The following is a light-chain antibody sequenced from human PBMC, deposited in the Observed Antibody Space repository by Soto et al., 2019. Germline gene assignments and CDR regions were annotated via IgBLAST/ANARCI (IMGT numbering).Light chain of an antibody. CDR3: QQYDSYSQYT. CDR1: QSVSSW. CDR2: EAS. Sequence: DIQMTQSPSTLSASVGDRVTITCRASQSVSSWLAWYQQKPGKAPKLLIYEASSLQSGVPSRFSGSGSGTEFTLTISNLQPDDFATYCCQQYDSYSQYTFGQGTKLEIK. V-gene: IGKV1-5*03. J-gene: IGKJ2*01.